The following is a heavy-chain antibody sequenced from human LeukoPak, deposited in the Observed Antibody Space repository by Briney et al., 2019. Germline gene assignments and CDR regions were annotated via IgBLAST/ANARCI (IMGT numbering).Heavy chain of an antibody. D-gene: IGHD6-19*01. CDR2: IYSDGSST. CDR3: ARTFGSGRYPGDWFDP. CDR1: GFPFSNYW. Sequence: PGGSLRLSCTASGFPFSNYWMHWVRQGLGKGLEWVSRIYSDGSSTTYADSVKGRFTISRDNAKNTLYLQMSSLRVDDTAVYYCARTFGSGRYPGDWFDPWGQGTLVTVSS. V-gene: IGHV3-74*01. J-gene: IGHJ5*02.